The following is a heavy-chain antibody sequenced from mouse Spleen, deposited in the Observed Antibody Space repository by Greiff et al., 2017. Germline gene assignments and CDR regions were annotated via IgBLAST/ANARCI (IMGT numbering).Heavy chain of an antibody. J-gene: IGHJ1*01. CDR3: ASTTVVANWYFDV. V-gene: IGHV5-9-3*01. D-gene: IGHD1-1*01. CDR2: ISSGGSYT. Sequence: EVQVVESGGGLVKPGGSLKLSCAASGFTFSSYAMSWVRQTPEKRLEWVATISSGGSYTYYPDSVKGRFTISRDNAKNTLYLQMSSLRSEDTAMYYCASTTVVANWYFDVWGAGTTVTVSS. CDR1: GFTFSSYA.